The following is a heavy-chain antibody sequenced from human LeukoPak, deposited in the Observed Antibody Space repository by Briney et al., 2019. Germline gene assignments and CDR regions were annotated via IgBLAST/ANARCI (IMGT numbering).Heavy chain of an antibody. CDR2: IYYSGST. CDR3: ARVLAAAGNNWIDP. J-gene: IGHJ5*02. D-gene: IGHD6-13*01. V-gene: IGHV4-59*12. Sequence: SETLSLTCTVSGGSISSYYWSWIRQPPGKGLEWIGYIYYSGSTNYNPSLKSRVTISVDTSKNQFSLKLSSVTAADTAVYYCARVLAAAGNNWIDPWGQGTLVTVSS. CDR1: GGSISSYY.